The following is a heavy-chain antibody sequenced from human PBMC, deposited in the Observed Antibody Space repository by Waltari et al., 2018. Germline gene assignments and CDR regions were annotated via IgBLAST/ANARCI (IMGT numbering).Heavy chain of an antibody. CDR3: ARDSAEGLVRLWGRESLNWFDP. V-gene: IGHV3-7*01. CDR2: INQGGSEK. Sequence: EVQLVESGGGLVQPGGSLRLSCAASGFTFSSFWMTWVRQAPGRGLEWVATINQGGSEKFSVDSVEGRFTISSDHAKNSLYLQMNSLSAEDTAVYYCARDSAEGLVRLWGRESLNWFDPWGQGTLVTVSS. D-gene: IGHD3-16*01. J-gene: IGHJ5*02. CDR1: GFTFSSFW.